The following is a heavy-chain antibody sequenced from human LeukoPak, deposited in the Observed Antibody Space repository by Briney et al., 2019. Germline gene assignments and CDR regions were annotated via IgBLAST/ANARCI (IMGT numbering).Heavy chain of an antibody. CDR2: IYSGGST. Sequence: PGGCLRLSCAASGFTVSSNYMSWVRQAPGKGLEWGSIIYSGGSTYYADSVKGRFTISRDNSKNTLYLQMNSLRAEDTAVYYCARVTGSYYPFDYWGQGTLVTVSS. CDR1: GFTVSSNY. D-gene: IGHD3-10*01. J-gene: IGHJ4*02. V-gene: IGHV3-53*01. CDR3: ARVTGSYYPFDY.